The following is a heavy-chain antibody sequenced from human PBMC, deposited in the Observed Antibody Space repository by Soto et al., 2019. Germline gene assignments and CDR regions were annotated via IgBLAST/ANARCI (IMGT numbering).Heavy chain of an antibody. V-gene: IGHV1-69*13. Sequence: GASVKLSWKASGGTFGSYSRWWVRQSPRQGLEWMGGIIPIFGTANYAQKFQGRVMITADESTSTAYMELSSLRSEDTAVYYCARGPRAYCSGGSCYEESNAFDIWGQGIMVTVSS. CDR2: IIPIFGTA. CDR3: ARGPRAYCSGGSCYEESNAFDI. J-gene: IGHJ3*02. CDR1: GGTFGSYS. D-gene: IGHD2-15*01.